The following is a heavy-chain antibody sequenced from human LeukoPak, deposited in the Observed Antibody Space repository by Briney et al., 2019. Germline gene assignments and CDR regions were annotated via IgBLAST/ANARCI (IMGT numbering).Heavy chain of an antibody. J-gene: IGHJ4*02. Sequence: GASVKVSCKASGYTFTSYAMNWVRQAPGQGLEWMGWINTNTGNPTYAQGFTGRFVFSLDTSVSTAYLQISSLKAEDTAVYYCARAGWEWLFYQYYFDYWGQGTLVTVSS. CDR2: INTNTGNP. D-gene: IGHD3-3*01. CDR3: ARAGWEWLFYQYYFDY. CDR1: GYTFTSYA. V-gene: IGHV7-4-1*02.